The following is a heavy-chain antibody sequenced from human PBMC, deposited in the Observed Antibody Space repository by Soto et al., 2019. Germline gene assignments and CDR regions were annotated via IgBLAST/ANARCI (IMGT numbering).Heavy chain of an antibody. J-gene: IGHJ4*02. Sequence: SVKVSCKASGGTFSSYTIIWVRQAPGQGLEWMGRIISIVDIAKYAPRFQGRVTITADKSTSTAYMELSSLRSEDTAVYYCATYSGHEFLDYSGQGSLVIGSS. V-gene: IGHV1-69*02. CDR3: ATYSGHEFLDY. CDR2: IISIVDIA. D-gene: IGHD5-12*01. CDR1: GGTFSSYT.